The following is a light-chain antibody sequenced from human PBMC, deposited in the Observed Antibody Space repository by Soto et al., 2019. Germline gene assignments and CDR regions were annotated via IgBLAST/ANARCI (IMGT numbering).Light chain of an antibody. V-gene: IGKV3-11*01. J-gene: IGKJ5*01. Sequence: IVLTQSPATLSVTPGERASLSCGASQNVFSNLAWYQQKPGQAPRLLIYGASTRATGIPARFSGSGSGTDFTLTISSLEPEDFAVYYCQQRSKWPITFGQGTLLEI. CDR1: QNVFSN. CDR2: GAS. CDR3: QQRSKWPIT.